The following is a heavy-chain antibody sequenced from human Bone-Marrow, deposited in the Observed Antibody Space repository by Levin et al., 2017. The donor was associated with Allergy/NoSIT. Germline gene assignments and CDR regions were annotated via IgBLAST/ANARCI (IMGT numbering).Heavy chain of an antibody. J-gene: IGHJ6*02. CDR3: AREIAAAGDDYYYFGLDV. CDR1: GFTFNLYG. D-gene: IGHD6-13*01. CDR2: ISYEGSSK. V-gene: IGHV3-30*04. Sequence: GESLKISCAASGFTFNLYGLHWVRQAPGEGLAWLGFISYEGSSKFYADSVKGRFSISRDNSKNTLFLQMDNLRTDDTAIYYCAREIAAAGDDYYYFGLDVWGQGTPVTVSS.